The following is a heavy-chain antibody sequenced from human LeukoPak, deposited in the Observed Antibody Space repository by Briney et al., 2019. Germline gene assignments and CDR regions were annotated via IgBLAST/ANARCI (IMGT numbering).Heavy chain of an antibody. Sequence: SETLSLTCTVSGGSISSYYWSWIRQPPGKGLERIGYIYYSGSTNYNPSLKSRVTISVDTSKNQFSLKLSSVTAADTAVYYCARVRRGWFDPWGQGTLVTVSS. CDR2: IYYSGST. V-gene: IGHV4-59*01. CDR3: ARVRRGWFDP. CDR1: GGSISSYY. J-gene: IGHJ5*02.